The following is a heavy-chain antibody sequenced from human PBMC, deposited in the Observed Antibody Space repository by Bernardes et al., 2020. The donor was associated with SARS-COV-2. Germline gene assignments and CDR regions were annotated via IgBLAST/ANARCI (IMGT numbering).Heavy chain of an antibody. Sequence: ASVKVSCKASGYTFTSYAMHWVRQAPGQRLEWMGWINAGNGNTKYSQKFQGRVTITRDTSASTAYMELSSLRAGDTAVYYCARAQYYGSGRNPYYYYGMDVWGQGTTVTVSS. CDR1: GYTFTSYA. D-gene: IGHD3-10*01. J-gene: IGHJ6*02. V-gene: IGHV1-3*01. CDR2: INAGNGNT. CDR3: ARAQYYGSGRNPYYYYGMDV.